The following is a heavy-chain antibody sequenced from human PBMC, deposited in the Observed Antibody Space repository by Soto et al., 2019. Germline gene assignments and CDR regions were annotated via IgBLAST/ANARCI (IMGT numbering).Heavy chain of an antibody. CDR3: AHRHDLGGFDI. Sequence: QITLKESGPTLVKPTQTLTLTCTFSGFSINTRAVGVGWIRQAPGKALEWLALINWNDDERYSPSLKDRLTITKDTSKNHVVLTMTNIGRVDTATYYCAHRHDLGGFDIWGQGTAVTVSS. CDR2: INWNDDE. CDR1: GFSINTRAVG. J-gene: IGHJ3*02. D-gene: IGHD2-15*01. V-gene: IGHV2-5*01.